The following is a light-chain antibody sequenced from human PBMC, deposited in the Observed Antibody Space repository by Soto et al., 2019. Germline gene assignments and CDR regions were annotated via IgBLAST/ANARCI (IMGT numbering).Light chain of an antibody. CDR1: SSDVGNYNY. CDR3: TSYAAGKNVV. Sequence: QSALTQPPSASGSPGQSVTISCTGTSSDVGNYNYVSWYQQYPGKAPKLMIYEVNKRPSGVPDRFSGSKSGNTASLTVSGLQAGDEADYYCTSYAAGKNVVFGGGTKLTVL. CDR2: EVN. J-gene: IGLJ2*01. V-gene: IGLV2-8*01.